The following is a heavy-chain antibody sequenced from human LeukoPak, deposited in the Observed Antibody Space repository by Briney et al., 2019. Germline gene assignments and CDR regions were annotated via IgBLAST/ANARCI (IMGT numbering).Heavy chain of an antibody. D-gene: IGHD3-9*01. Sequence: GGSLRLSCAASGFTFSSYWMSWVRQAPGKGLEWVANIKQDGSEKYYVDSVKGRFTISRDSAKNTLYLQMNSLRAEDTAVYYCATLSRSASYYDILTGPPPDYWGQGTLVTVSS. CDR3: ATLSRSASYYDILTGPPPDY. J-gene: IGHJ4*02. CDR2: IKQDGSEK. V-gene: IGHV3-7*01. CDR1: GFTFSSYW.